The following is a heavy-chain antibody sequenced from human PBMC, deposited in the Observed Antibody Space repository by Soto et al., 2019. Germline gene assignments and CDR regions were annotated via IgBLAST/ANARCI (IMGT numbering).Heavy chain of an antibody. CDR2: INHSGST. CDR1: GGSVSSGRYY. J-gene: IGHJ4*02. V-gene: IGHV4-39*07. CDR3: ASLHPDNWNSTGY. D-gene: IGHD1-7*01. Sequence: PSETLSLTCTVSGGSVSSGRYYLSWIRQPPGKGLEWIGEINHSGSTNYNPSLKSRVTISVDTSKNQFSLKLSSVTAADTAVYYCASLHPDNWNSTGYWGQGTLVTVSS.